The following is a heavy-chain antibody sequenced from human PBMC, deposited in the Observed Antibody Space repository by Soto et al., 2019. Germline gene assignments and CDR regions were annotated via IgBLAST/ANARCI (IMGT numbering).Heavy chain of an antibody. Sequence: SETLSLTCTVSGGSISSGDYYWSWIRQPPGKGLEWIGYIYYSGSTYYNPSLKSRVTISVDTSKNQFSLKLSSVTAADTAVYYCARSYGAGSYNFDYWGQGTRVTVSS. CDR2: IYYSGST. CDR1: GGSISSGDYY. J-gene: IGHJ4*02. CDR3: ARSYGAGSYNFDY. D-gene: IGHD3-10*01. V-gene: IGHV4-30-4*01.